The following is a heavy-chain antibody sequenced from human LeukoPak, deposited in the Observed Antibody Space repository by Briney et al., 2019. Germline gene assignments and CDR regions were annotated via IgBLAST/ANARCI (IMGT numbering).Heavy chain of an antibody. Sequence: GASVKVSCKASEYTFTSYYMHWVRQAPGQGLEWMGIINPSGGSTSYAQKFQGRVTITRNTSISTAYMELSSLRSEDTAVYYCARGRILEWLLSAYYYYYMDVWGKGTTVTVSS. J-gene: IGHJ6*03. CDR1: EYTFTSYY. CDR2: INPSGGST. V-gene: IGHV1-46*01. CDR3: ARGRILEWLLSAYYYYYMDV. D-gene: IGHD3-3*01.